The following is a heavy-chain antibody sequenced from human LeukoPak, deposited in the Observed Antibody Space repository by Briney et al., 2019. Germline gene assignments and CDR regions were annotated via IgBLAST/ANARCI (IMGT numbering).Heavy chain of an antibody. CDR1: GYTFTTSY. Sequence: ASVKVSCKASGYTFTTSYMHWVRQAPGQGLEWMGIINPSGGSTTYAQKFQGRVTMTRDTSTSTVYKELSSLRSEDTAVYYCARAGGYCSGGRCYNWFDPWGQGTLVIVSS. D-gene: IGHD2-15*01. V-gene: IGHV1-46*01. CDR2: INPSGGST. J-gene: IGHJ5*02. CDR3: ARAGGYCSGGRCYNWFDP.